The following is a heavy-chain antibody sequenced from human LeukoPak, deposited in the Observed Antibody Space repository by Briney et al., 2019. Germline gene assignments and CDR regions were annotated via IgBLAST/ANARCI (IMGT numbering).Heavy chain of an antibody. V-gene: IGHV1-18*01. CDR3: ARVDLRGRIYYYYYMDV. CDR1: GYTFTSYA. Sequence: ASVKVSCKASGYTFTSYAMNWVRQAPGQGLEWMGWISAYNGNTNYAQKLQGRVTMTTDTSTSTAYMELRSLRSDDTAVYYCARVDLRGRIYYYYYMDVWGKGTTVTVSS. J-gene: IGHJ6*03. D-gene: IGHD3-10*01. CDR2: ISAYNGNT.